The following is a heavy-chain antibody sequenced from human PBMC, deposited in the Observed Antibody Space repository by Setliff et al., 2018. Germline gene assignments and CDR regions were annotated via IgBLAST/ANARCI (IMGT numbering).Heavy chain of an antibody. Sequence: SVKVSCKASGGTFSSYAVNWVRQAPGQGLEWMGGTIPLFGTTDYAQKFHGRLTIITDESTSTASMELTSLTSDDTAVYYCAREGVDTRSSTDYRYYMDVWGKGTTVTVSS. CDR1: GGTFSSYA. V-gene: IGHV1-69*05. CDR3: AREGVDTRSSTDYRYYMDV. D-gene: IGHD5-18*01. J-gene: IGHJ6*03. CDR2: TIPLFGTT.